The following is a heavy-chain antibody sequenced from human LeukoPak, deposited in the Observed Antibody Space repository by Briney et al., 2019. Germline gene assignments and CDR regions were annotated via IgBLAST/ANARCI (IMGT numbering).Heavy chain of an antibody. CDR1: GGSFSGYH. J-gene: IGHJ4*02. CDR3: ARDPTTVVTTPYYFDF. Sequence: SETLSLTCAVHGGSFSGYHWNWIRQSPGKGLEWIGEINDRGHTNYNPSLESRVTISVDTSKKQFSLKLNSVTAADTAVYHCARDPTTVVTTPYYFDFWGQGTLVTVSS. V-gene: IGHV4-34*01. D-gene: IGHD4-23*01. CDR2: INDRGHT.